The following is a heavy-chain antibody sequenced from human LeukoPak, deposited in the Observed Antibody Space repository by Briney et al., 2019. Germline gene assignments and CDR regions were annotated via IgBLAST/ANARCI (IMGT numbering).Heavy chain of an antibody. CDR1: GLTFSSYC. D-gene: IGHD3-22*01. J-gene: IGHJ3*02. CDR3: AREGDITTIVAGGNDAFDI. V-gene: IGHV3-74*01. CDR2: INSDGSST. Sequence: GGSLTLSCAASGLTFSSYCMHWVRHPPGKGLVWVSCINSDGSSTIYAVSVRGRLTLSRHNAKNALDLHMNSLRAEDKGVYYCAREGDITTIVAGGNDAFDIWGQGTMVTVSS.